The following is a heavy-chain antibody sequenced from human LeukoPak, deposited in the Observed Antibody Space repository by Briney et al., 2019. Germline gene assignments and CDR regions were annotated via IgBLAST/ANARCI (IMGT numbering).Heavy chain of an antibody. D-gene: IGHD2-2*01. CDR3: VKGYCSSISCYGDY. CDR2: ISSDGSST. V-gene: IGHV3-74*01. J-gene: IGHJ4*02. CDR1: GFTFSTYW. Sequence: PGGSLRLSCAASGFTFSTYWMHWVRQAPGKGLVWLSRISSDGSSTNYADSVKGRFTISRDNSKNTLYLQMSSLRAEDTAVYYCVKGYCSSISCYGDYWGQGTLVTFSS.